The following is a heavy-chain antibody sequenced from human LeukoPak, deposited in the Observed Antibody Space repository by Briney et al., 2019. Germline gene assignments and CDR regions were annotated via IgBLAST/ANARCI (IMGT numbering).Heavy chain of an antibody. CDR1: GGSISSSNW. CDR2: IYHSGST. CDR3: ARYYYDSSGYHDFDY. J-gene: IGHJ4*02. V-gene: IGHV4-4*02. D-gene: IGHD3-22*01. Sequence: SGTLSLTCAVSGGSISSSNWWSWVRQPPGKGLEWIGEIYHSGSTNYNPSLESRVTISVDKSKNQFSLKLSSVTAADTAVYYCARYYYDSSGYHDFDYWGQGTLVTVSS.